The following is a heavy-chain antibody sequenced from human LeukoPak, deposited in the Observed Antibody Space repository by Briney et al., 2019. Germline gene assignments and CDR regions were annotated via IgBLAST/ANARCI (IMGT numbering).Heavy chain of an antibody. V-gene: IGHV4-30-4*08. Sequence: KPSQTLSLTCTVSGGSISSGVYCWSWIRQRPGEGLQWIGYICSSGSAYYNPSLKSRVTMSVDTSKNQFSLKLSSVTAADTAVYYCARHNGRELAFDYWGQGTLVTVSS. J-gene: IGHJ4*02. CDR3: ARHNGRELAFDY. D-gene: IGHD1-26*01. CDR2: ICSSGSA. CDR1: GGSISSGVYC.